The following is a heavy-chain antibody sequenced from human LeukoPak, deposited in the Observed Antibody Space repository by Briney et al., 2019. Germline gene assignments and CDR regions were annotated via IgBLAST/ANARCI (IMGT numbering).Heavy chain of an antibody. D-gene: IGHD6-19*01. CDR3: ARDGSGYSSGWLYDY. J-gene: IGHJ4*02. CDR2: INPNSGGT. CDR1: GYTFTGYY. V-gene: IGHV1-2*04. Sequence: ASVKVSCKASGYTFTGYYMHWVRQAPGQGLEWMGWINPNSGGTNYAQKFQGWVTMTRDTSISTAYMELSRLRSDDTAVYYCARDGSGYSSGWLYDYWGREPWSPSPQ.